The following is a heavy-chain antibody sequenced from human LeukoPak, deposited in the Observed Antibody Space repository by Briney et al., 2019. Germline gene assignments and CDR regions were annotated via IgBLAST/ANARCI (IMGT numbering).Heavy chain of an antibody. V-gene: IGHV3-23*01. CDR1: GFTFIIYA. CDR2: ITSRDGTT. D-gene: IGHD3-22*01. J-gene: IGHJ4*02. CDR3: ARDRPNYYGSDGHYYRRDGDY. Sequence: GGSLRLSCAASGFTFIIYAMSWVRQTPGKGLEWVSPITSRDGTTYYTDSVKGRFTISRDNSENTLYLQMNSLRAEDSALYYCARDRPNYYGSDGHYYRRDGDYWGQGTLVTVSS.